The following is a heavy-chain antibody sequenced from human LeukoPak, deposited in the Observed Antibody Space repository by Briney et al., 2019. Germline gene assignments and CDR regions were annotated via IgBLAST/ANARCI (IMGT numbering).Heavy chain of an antibody. CDR2: ISSSGSTI. V-gene: IGHV3-11*01. D-gene: IGHD6-19*01. CDR1: GFTFSDYC. J-gene: IGHJ3*02. CDR3: ASSSGWRPHDAFDI. Sequence: PGGSLRLSCAASGFTFSDYCMSWIRQAPGKGLEWVSYISSSGSTIYYADSVKGRFTISRDNAKNSLYLQMNSLRAEDTAVYYCASSSGWRPHDAFDIWGQGTMVTVSS.